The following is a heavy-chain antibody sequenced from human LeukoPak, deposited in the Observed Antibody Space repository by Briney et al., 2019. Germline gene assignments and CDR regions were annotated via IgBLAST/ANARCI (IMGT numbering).Heavy chain of an antibody. D-gene: IGHD3-3*01. Sequence: PSETLSLTCTVSGGSISSGGYYWSWIRQHPGKGLEWIGYIYYSGSTYYNPSLKSRVTISVDTSKNQFSLKLSSVTAADTAVYYCARGAPRGWSGYYNWFDPWGQGTLVTVSS. CDR3: ARGAPRGWSGYYNWFDP. CDR2: IYYSGST. J-gene: IGHJ5*02. CDR1: GGSISSGGYY. V-gene: IGHV4-31*03.